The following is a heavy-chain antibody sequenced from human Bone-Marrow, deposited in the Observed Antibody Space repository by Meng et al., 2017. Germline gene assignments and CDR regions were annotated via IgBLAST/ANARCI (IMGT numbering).Heavy chain of an antibody. CDR3: VRRAAGNFDY. D-gene: IGHD6-13*01. J-gene: IGHJ4*02. CDR1: GFTFNNYA. Sequence: GESLKISCAASGFTFNNYAMTWVRQSPGKGLEWVSAIGGGGGTDYADSVKGRFTISRDNSENTLFLQMNSLSPEDTAIYFCVRRAAGNFDYWGQGTLVTVSS. V-gene: IGHV3-23*01. CDR2: IGGGGGT.